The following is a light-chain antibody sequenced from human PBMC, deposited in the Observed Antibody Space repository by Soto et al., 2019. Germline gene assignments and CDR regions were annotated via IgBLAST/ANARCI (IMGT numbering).Light chain of an antibody. CDR3: QQYYSYPPGT. V-gene: IGKV1-8*01. CDR1: QGISSY. CDR2: AAS. J-gene: IGKJ1*01. Sequence: AIKMTQSPSSFSASTGDRVTITCRASQGISSYLAWYQQKPGKAPKLLIYAASTLQSGVPSRFSGSGSGTDFPLTISCLLSEDFATYYCQQYYSYPPGTFGQGTKVEIK.